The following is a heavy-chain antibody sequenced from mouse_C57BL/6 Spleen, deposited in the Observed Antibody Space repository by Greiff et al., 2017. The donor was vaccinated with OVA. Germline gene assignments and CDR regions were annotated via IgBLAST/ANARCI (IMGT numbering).Heavy chain of an antibody. CDR1: GYTFTSYW. V-gene: IGHV1-52*01. J-gene: IGHJ3*01. CDR2: IDPSDSET. D-gene: IGHD2-1*01. Sequence: VQLQQPGAELVRPGSSVKLSCKASGYTFTSYWMHWVKQRPIQGLEWIGNIDPSDSETHYNQKFKDKATLTVDKSSSTAYMQRSSLTSEDSAVYYCAREDGNFSWFAYWGQGTLVTVSA. CDR3: AREDGNFSWFAY.